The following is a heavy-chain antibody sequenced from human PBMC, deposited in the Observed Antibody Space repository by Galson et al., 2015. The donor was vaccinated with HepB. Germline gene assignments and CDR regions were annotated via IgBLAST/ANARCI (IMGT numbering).Heavy chain of an antibody. J-gene: IGHJ3*02. D-gene: IGHD6-19*01. CDR3: ARVQWLVLQNAFDI. CDR1: GYSISSGYY. CDR2: IYHSGST. V-gene: IGHV4-38-2*02. Sequence: SETLSLTCTVSGYSISSGYYWGWIRQPPGKGLEWIGSIYHSGSTYYNPSLKSRVTISVDTSKNQFSLKLSSVTAADTAVYYCARVQWLVLQNAFDIWGQGTMVTVSS.